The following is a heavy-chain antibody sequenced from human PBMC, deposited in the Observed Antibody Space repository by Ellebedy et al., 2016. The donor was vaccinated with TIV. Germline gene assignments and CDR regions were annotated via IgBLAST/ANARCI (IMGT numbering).Heavy chain of an antibody. CDR2: IDPSDSYT. J-gene: IGHJ4*02. Sequence: KVSCXGSGYSFTSYWIGWVRQMPGKGLEWMGRIDPSDSYTNYSPSFQGHVTISADKSISTAYLQWSSLKASDTAMYYCARSELVYLGPDYWGQGTLVTVSS. D-gene: IGHD3-10*01. CDR1: GYSFTSYW. V-gene: IGHV5-10-1*01. CDR3: ARSELVYLGPDY.